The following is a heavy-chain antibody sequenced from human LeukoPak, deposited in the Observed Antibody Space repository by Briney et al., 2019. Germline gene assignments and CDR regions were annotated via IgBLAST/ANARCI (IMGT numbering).Heavy chain of an antibody. V-gene: IGHV3-30*04. CDR2: ISYDGSNK. CDR3: AREPEVGATFFDY. Sequence: PGRSLRLSCAASGFTFSSHAMHWVRQAPGKGLEWVAVISYDGSNKYYADSVKGRFTISRDNSKNTLYLQMNSLRAEDTAVYYCAREPEVGATFFDYWGQGTLVTVSS. D-gene: IGHD1-26*01. J-gene: IGHJ4*02. CDR1: GFTFSSHA.